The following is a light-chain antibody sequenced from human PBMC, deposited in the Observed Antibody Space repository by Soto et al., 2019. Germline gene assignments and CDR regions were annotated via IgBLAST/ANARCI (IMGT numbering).Light chain of an antibody. Sequence: DIQMTQLPYSLSASLGDRITITCLASQSISNYLNWYQQRPGKAPKLLIYLASSLSSGVPSKFSGSGSGTDFTLTISVLQPEDSATYYCQQTYKTPLTFGQGTKVDIK. CDR1: QSISNY. V-gene: IGKV1-39*01. CDR2: LAS. CDR3: QQTYKTPLT. J-gene: IGKJ1*01.